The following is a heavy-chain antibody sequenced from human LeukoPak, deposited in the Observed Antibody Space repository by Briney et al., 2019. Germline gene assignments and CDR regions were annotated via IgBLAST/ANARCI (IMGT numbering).Heavy chain of an antibody. Sequence: KTSETLSLTCTVSGGSISSYYWSWIRQPPGKGLEWIGYIYYSGSTNYNPSVKSRVTISVDTSKNQFSLKLSSVTAADTAVYYCARGRGYTYGGLDYWGQGTLVTVSS. CDR1: GGSISSYY. CDR2: IYYSGST. D-gene: IGHD5-18*01. V-gene: IGHV4-59*08. J-gene: IGHJ4*02. CDR3: ARGRGYTYGGLDY.